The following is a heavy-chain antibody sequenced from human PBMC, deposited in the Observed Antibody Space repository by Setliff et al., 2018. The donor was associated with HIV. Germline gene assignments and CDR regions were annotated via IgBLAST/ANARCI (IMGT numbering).Heavy chain of an antibody. V-gene: IGHV3-48*01. D-gene: IGHD3-22*01. CDR3: ATNPTYYYDSSGYLSDGDI. CDR2: ISSSSTTI. CDR1: GFTFSSYS. Sequence: GSLRLSCAASGFTFSSYSMNWVRQAPGKGLEWVSYISSSSTTIDYADSVKGRFTISRDNAKNSLYLQMNSLKAEDTAVYYCATNPTYYYDSSGYLSDGDIWGQGTMVTVSS. J-gene: IGHJ3*02.